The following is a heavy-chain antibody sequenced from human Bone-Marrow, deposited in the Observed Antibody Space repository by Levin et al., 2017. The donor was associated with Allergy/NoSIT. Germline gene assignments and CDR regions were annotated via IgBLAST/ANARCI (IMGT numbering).Heavy chain of an antibody. J-gene: IGHJ4*02. D-gene: IGHD1-26*01. CDR3: AKDRGVLVGAPFDY. CDR1: GFTFSSYA. V-gene: IGHV3-23*01. Sequence: GESLKISCAAPGFTFSSYAMSWVRQAPGKGLEWVSAISGSGGSTYYADSVKGRFTISRDNSKNTLYLQMNSLRAEDTAVYYCAKDRGVLVGAPFDYWGQGTLVTVSS. CDR2: ISGSGGST.